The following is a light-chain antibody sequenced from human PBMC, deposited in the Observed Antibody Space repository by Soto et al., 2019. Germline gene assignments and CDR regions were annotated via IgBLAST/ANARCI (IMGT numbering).Light chain of an antibody. V-gene: IGLV2-14*01. CDR1: SSDVGGYNY. CDR3: SSCTSSSILGYV. Sequence: QSALTQPASVSGSPGQSITISCPGTSSDVGGYNYVSWYQQHPGKAPKLMIYDVSNRPSGVSNRFSGSKSGNTASLTISGLQAEDEADYYCSSCTSSSILGYVFGTGTKVTVL. CDR2: DVS. J-gene: IGLJ1*01.